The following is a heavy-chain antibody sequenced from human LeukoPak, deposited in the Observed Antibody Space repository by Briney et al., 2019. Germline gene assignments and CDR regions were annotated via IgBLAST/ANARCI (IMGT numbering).Heavy chain of an antibody. J-gene: IGHJ3*02. CDR3: AKDGVVVAYDAFDI. CDR2: ISGSGGST. V-gene: IGHV3-23*01. Sequence: GGSLRLSRAASGFTVSSNYMSWVRQAPGRGLEWVSAISGSGGSTYYADSVKGRFTISRDNSKNTLYLQMNSLRAEDTAVYYCAKDGVVVAYDAFDIWGQGTMVTVSS. CDR1: GFTVSSNY. D-gene: IGHD3-22*01.